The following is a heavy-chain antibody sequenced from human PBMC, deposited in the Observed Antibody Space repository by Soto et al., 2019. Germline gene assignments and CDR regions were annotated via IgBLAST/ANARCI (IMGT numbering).Heavy chain of an antibody. D-gene: IGHD5-18*01. Sequence: QVQLVQSGAEVKKPGSSVKVSCTASGGTFSSYAISWVRQAPGQGLEWMGGIIPIFGTANYAPKFQGRVTITADKSTSTDYMELSSLRSEDTAVYYCASLLETDMERNYYYGMDVWGQGTTVTVSS. CDR1: GGTFSSYA. J-gene: IGHJ6*02. CDR2: IIPIFGTA. V-gene: IGHV1-69*06. CDR3: ASLLETDMERNYYYGMDV.